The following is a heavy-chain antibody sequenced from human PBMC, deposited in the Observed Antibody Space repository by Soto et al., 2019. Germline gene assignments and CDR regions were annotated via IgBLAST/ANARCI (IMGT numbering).Heavy chain of an antibody. V-gene: IGHV5-51*01. CDR1: GYNFNLYW. D-gene: IGHD3-10*01. CDR2: FYPGDSNT. CDR3: ARRKYGTPSGTFCSVDA. Sequence: PGESLKISCQVSGYNFNLYWVAWVRQTPGKGLEWIGMFYPGDSNTRYSPSFQGQVTLSVDNSITTPYLQWDCLKASATGVDYCARRKYGTPSGTFCSVDAGGEGAAVTVS. J-gene: IGHJ6*02.